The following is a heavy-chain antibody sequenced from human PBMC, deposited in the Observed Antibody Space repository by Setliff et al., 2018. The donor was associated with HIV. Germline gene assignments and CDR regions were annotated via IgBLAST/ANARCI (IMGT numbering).Heavy chain of an antibody. Sequence: PGGSLRLSCAASGFTFSSYSMNWVRQAPGKGLEWVSYISSSSSTIYYADSVKGRFTISRDNAKNSLYLQMNTLRAEDTAVYYCARDRGSGYYEDAFDIWGRGTVVTVSS. D-gene: IGHD3-22*01. CDR2: ISSSSSTI. CDR1: GFTFSSYS. J-gene: IGHJ3*02. V-gene: IGHV3-48*01. CDR3: ARDRGSGYYEDAFDI.